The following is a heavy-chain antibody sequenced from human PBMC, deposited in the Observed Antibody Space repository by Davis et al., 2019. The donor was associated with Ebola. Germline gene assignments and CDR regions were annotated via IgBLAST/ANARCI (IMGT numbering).Heavy chain of an antibody. V-gene: IGHV5-51*01. CDR1: GYSFTSYW. CDR3: ARHVKYSSSSRHFNY. Sequence: KVSCKGSGYSFTSYWIGWVRQLPGEGLEWMGIIYPSDSDTRYSAPFQGQVTISVDKSISTAYLQWSSLKASDTAMYYCARHVKYSSSSRHFNYWGQGTLVTVSS. D-gene: IGHD6-6*01. CDR2: IYPSDSDT. J-gene: IGHJ4*02.